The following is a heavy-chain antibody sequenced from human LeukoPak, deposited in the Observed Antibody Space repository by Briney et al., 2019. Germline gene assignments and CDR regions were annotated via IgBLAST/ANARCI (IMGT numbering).Heavy chain of an antibody. D-gene: IGHD6-19*01. Sequence: GGSLRLSCEVSGFNFGDHWMHWVRQVPGKGLVWVARVNTDGSATDYGDSVQGRFTISRDNAKNTVFLQMNSLRAEDTAVYYCARDASGHTDYWGQGTLVTVSA. CDR2: VNTDGSAT. CDR1: GFNFGDHW. J-gene: IGHJ4*02. V-gene: IGHV3-74*01. CDR3: ARDASGHTDY.